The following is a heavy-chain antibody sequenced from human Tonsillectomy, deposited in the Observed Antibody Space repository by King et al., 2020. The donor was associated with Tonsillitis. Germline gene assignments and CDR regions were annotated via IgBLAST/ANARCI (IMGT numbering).Heavy chain of an antibody. J-gene: IGHJ4*02. CDR2: VNHSGST. V-gene: IGHV4-34*01. CDR1: GESFIAYY. Sequence: VQLQQWGAGLLKPSETLSLTCAVYGESFIAYYWSWIRQTPGKGLEWIGKVNHSGSTNYNPSLTSRVTISVDTSKNQFSLKLSPVTAADTAVYYCASPKSMGYWGQGTLVIVSS. CDR3: ASPKSMGY.